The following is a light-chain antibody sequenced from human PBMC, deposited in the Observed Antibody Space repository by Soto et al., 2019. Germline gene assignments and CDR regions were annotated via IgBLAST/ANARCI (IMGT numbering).Light chain of an antibody. CDR1: QSVSSY. CDR2: GAS. Sequence: IVMTQSPATLSVSPWERATLSCRASQSVSSYLAWYQQKPGQAPRLLIYGASSRATGVPVRFSGSGSGVAFTLTISGLQSEDFAVYYCQPYNNWPLTFGGGTKVDIK. CDR3: QPYNNWPLT. J-gene: IGKJ4*01. V-gene: IGKV3-15*01.